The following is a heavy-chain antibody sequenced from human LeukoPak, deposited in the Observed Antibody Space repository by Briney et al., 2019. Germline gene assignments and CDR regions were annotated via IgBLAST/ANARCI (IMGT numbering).Heavy chain of an antibody. CDR2: IYDIGST. V-gene: IGHV4-59*11. J-gene: IGHJ4*02. Sequence: PSETLSLTYTVSGGSISGHYWTWIRQPPGKGLEWIGYIYDIGSTTYDPSLKSRVTISVDTSKNQFSLKLSSVTAADTAVYYCARGGVLKSVDNWGQGTLVTVSS. CDR3: ARGGVLKSVDN. D-gene: IGHD3-16*01. CDR1: GGSISGHY.